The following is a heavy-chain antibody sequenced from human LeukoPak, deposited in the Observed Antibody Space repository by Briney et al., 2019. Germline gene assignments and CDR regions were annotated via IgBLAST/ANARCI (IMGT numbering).Heavy chain of an antibody. CDR2: IYYSGST. J-gene: IGHJ4*02. D-gene: IGHD5-18*01. CDR3: ARADTAMAEPFDY. CDR1: GGSISSYY. V-gene: IGHV4-59*01. Sequence: PSETLSLTCTVSGGSISSYYWSWIRQPPGKGLEWIGYIYYSGSTNYNPSLKSRVTISVDTSKNQFSLKLSSVTAADTAVYYYARADTAMAEPFDYWGQGTLVTVSS.